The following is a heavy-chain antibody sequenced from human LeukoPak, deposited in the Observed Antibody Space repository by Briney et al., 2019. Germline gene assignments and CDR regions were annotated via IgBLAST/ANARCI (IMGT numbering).Heavy chain of an antibody. V-gene: IGHV4-61*02. CDR3: ARDGYYYDSSGYGLDY. J-gene: IGHJ4*02. D-gene: IGHD3-22*01. CDR1: GDSISSSSSY. CDR2: IYTSGST. Sequence: SETLSLTCTVSGDSISSSSSYWSWIRQPAGKGLEWIGRIYTSGSTNYNPSLKSRVTMSVDTSKNQFSLKLSSVTAADTAVYYCARDGYYYDSSGYGLDYWGQGTLVTVSS.